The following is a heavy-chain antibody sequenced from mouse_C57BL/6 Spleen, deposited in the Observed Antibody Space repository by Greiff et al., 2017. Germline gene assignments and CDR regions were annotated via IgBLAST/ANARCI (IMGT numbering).Heavy chain of an antibody. J-gene: IGHJ3*01. CDR1: GYTFTDYY. D-gene: IGHD2-1*01. Sequence: VQLQQSGPELVKPGASVKISCKASGYTFTDYYMNWVKQSHGKSLEWIGDINPNNGGTSYNQKFKGKATLTVDKSSSTAYMELRILTSEDSAVYYCANSLYYCKGAWFAYWGQGTLVTVSA. V-gene: IGHV1-26*01. CDR3: ANSLYYCKGAWFAY. CDR2: INPNNGGT.